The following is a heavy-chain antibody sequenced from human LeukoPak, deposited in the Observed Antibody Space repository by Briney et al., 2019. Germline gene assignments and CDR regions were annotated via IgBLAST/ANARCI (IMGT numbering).Heavy chain of an antibody. V-gene: IGHV3-30*04. J-gene: IGHJ6*02. D-gene: IGHD2-21*02. CDR3: ARVRAYCGGDCYPGYYYYGMDV. Sequence: GGSLRLSCAASGFTFSSYAMHWVRQAPGKGLEWVAVISYDGSNKYYADSVKGRFTISRDNSKNTLYLQMNSLRAEDTAVYYCARVRAYCGGDCYPGYYYYGMDVWGQGTTVTVSS. CDR2: ISYDGSNK. CDR1: GFTFSSYA.